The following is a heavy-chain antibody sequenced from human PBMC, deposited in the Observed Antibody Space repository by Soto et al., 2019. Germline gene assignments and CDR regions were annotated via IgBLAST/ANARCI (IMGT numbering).Heavy chain of an antibody. J-gene: IGHJ5*02. D-gene: IGHD2-2*01. CDR3: TRDDFQPEAS. Sequence: VGSLRLSCAAYGFAFNNYWMSWVRQAPGKGLEWVANIQGDGSRKYYVASVEGRFTISRDNAKNSLYLQMNSLRAEDTAVYYCTRDDFQPEASWGQGVLVTCSS. CDR2: IQGDGSRK. V-gene: IGHV3-7*01. CDR1: GFAFNNYW.